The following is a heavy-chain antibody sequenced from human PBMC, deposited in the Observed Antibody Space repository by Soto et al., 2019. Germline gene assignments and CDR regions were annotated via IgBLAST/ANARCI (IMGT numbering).Heavy chain of an antibody. CDR3: ARGSTLGARSFDY. CDR1: GFTFSSYS. V-gene: IGHV3-48*02. CDR2: ISSGSKTI. Sequence: GGSLRLSYVASGFTFSSYSVNWVRQAPGKGLEWVSYISSGSKTIYYADSEKGRFTVSRDNAKNSQFLQMSSLRDEDTAVYYCARGSTLGARSFDYWGQGTLVTVSS. D-gene: IGHD3-16*01. J-gene: IGHJ4*02.